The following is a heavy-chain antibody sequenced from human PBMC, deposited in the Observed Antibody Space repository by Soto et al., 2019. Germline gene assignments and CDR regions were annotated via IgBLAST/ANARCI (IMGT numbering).Heavy chain of an antibody. CDR2: ISWNSVSI. CDR1: GFSFDDYA. CDR3: AKERVRYLED. D-gene: IGHD3-9*01. V-gene: IGHV3-9*01. J-gene: IGHJ4*02. Sequence: EVQLVESGGGLVQPGRSLRLSCAASGFSFDDYAMHWVRQAPGKGLEWISGISWNSVSIDYADSVKGRFIISRDNAKNSLYLQMNNWRAEETALYYCAKERVRYLEDWGQGTLVTVSS.